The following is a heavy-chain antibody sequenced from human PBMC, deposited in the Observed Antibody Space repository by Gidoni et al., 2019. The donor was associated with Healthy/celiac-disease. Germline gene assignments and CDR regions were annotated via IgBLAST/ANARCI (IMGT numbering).Heavy chain of an antibody. CDR2: SNPSGGST. CDR1: GSTFTSYY. V-gene: IGHV1-46*01. Sequence: QVQLVQSGAEVKKPGASVKVSCKASGSTFTSYYMPWVRQAPGQGLEWMGISNPSGGSTSYAQKFQGRGTMTRDTSTSTVYMELSSLRSEDTAVYYCARVRYCSSTSCYGVGWFDPWGQGTLVTVSS. J-gene: IGHJ5*02. D-gene: IGHD2-2*01. CDR3: ARVRYCSSTSCYGVGWFDP.